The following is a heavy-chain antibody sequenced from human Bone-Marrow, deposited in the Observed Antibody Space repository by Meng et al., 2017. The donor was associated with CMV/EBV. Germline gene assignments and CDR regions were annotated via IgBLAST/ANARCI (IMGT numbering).Heavy chain of an antibody. V-gene: IGHV1-18*01. CDR1: GYTFTSYD. CDR2: ISAYNGNT. CDR3: ARDRKQLVPDIDY. D-gene: IGHD6-6*01. J-gene: IGHJ4*02. Sequence: ASVKVSCKASGYTFTSYDINWVRQAPGQGLEWMGWISAYNGNTNYAQELQGRVTMTTDTSTSTAYMGLRSLRTDDTAVYYCARDRKQLVPDIDYWGQGTLVTVSS.